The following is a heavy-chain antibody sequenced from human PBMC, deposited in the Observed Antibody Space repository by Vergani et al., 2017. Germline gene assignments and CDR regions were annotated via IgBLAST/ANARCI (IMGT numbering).Heavy chain of an antibody. CDR2: IYHSGGA. J-gene: IGHJ6*03. Sequence: QLQLQESGPGLVKPSKTLSLTCTVSGGSITSSSYYWGWIRQPPGKGLEWIGNIYHSGGAYYNPSLKGRVTISVDTSKNQFSLEVTSVTAADTAVYYCASTYYDFWSGYYVYYYYYYMDVWGKGTTVTVSS. CDR3: ASTYYDFWSGYYVYYYYYYMDV. CDR1: GGSITSSSYY. V-gene: IGHV4-39*01. D-gene: IGHD3-3*01.